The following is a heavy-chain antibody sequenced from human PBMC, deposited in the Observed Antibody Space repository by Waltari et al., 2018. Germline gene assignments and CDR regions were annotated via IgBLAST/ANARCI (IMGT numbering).Heavy chain of an antibody. D-gene: IGHD2-15*01. CDR1: GGSISSSSYY. J-gene: IGHJ4*02. V-gene: IGHV4-39*07. CDR2: IYYSGIT. Sequence: QLQLQESGPGLVKPSETLSLTCTVSGGSISSSSYYWGWIRQPPGKGLEWIGSIYYSGITYYNPSLKSRVTISVDTSENQFSLKLSSVTAADTAVDYCARVDASFPVDGGYFDYWGQGTLVTVSS. CDR3: ARVDASFPVDGGYFDY.